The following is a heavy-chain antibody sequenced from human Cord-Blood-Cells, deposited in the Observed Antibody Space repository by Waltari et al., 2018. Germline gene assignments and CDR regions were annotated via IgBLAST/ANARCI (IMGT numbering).Heavy chain of an antibody. Sequence: EVQLVESGGGLVKPGGSLRLSWAASGFPFSSYSMNWVRQAPGKGLEWISSISSSSSYIYYADSVKGRFTISRDNAKNSLYLQMNSLRAEDTAVYYCARDSSGWFDYWGQGTLVTVSS. J-gene: IGHJ4*02. CDR3: ARDSSGWFDY. CDR2: ISSSSSYI. CDR1: GFPFSSYS. D-gene: IGHD6-19*01. V-gene: IGHV3-21*01.